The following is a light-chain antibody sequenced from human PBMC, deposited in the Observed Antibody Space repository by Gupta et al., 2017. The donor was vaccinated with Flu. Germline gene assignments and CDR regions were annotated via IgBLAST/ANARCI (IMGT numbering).Light chain of an antibody. Sequence: SGTPGQRVTISCSRSSSNIGSNYVYWYQQLPGTAPKPLIYRNNQRPSGVPDRFSGSKSGTSASLAICGLRSEDEADYYCAAWDDSLSGYVFGTGTKVTVL. J-gene: IGLJ1*01. CDR2: RNN. CDR3: AAWDDSLSGYV. V-gene: IGLV1-47*01. CDR1: SSNIGSNY.